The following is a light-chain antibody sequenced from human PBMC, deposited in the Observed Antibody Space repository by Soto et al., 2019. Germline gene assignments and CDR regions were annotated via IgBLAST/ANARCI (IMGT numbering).Light chain of an antibody. CDR3: SSYTTSSTLG. V-gene: IGLV2-14*01. CDR2: GVT. J-gene: IGLJ2*01. CDR1: SSDIGAYNY. Sequence: QSALTQPASVSGSPGQSITISCTGTSSDIGAYNYVSWYQQHPGKAPKLMIYGVTNRPSGVSNRFSGSKSGNTASLTISGLQAEGEADYYCSSYTTSSTLGFGGGTKVTVL.